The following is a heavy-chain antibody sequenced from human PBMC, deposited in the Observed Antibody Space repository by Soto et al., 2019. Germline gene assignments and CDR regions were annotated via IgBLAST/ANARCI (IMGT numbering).Heavy chain of an antibody. CDR1: GGTFSSCA. D-gene: IGHD2-8*02. V-gene: IGHV1-69*01. CDR3: ARVLVGCTGGNCYYYYGMDV. Sequence: QVQLVQSGAEVKKPGSSVKVSCKASGGTFSSCAITWVRQAPGQGLEWMGGIIPFFGTANYAQKFQGRVTXTADXXTSTAYXXLSSLRYEDTAVYYCARVLVGCTGGNCYYYYGMDVWGQGTTVIVSS. CDR2: IIPFFGTA. J-gene: IGHJ6*02.